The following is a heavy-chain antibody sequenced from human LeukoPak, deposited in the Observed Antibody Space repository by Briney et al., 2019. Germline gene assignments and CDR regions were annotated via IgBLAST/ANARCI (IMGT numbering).Heavy chain of an antibody. CDR3: ATLIGVGSYYYDSEGMDV. J-gene: IGHJ6*02. CDR2: MSYDGSNK. D-gene: IGHD3-22*01. Sequence: PGGSLRLSCAASGFTLSNYAMHWVRQAPGKGLEWVAVMSYDGSNKYYADSVKGRFTISRDNSKNSLYLQMNSLRAEDTAVYYCATLIGVGSYYYDSEGMDVWGQGTTVTVSS. V-gene: IGHV3-30*07. CDR1: GFTLSNYA.